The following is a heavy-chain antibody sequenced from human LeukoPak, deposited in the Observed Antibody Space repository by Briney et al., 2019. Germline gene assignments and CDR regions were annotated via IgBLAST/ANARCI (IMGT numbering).Heavy chain of an antibody. CDR2: IYSGGST. CDR1: GFTVSSNY. D-gene: IGHD3-10*01. CDR3: ARAISEDSGYYYYMDV. V-gene: IGHV3-66*01. J-gene: IGHJ6*03. Sequence: GGSLRLSCAASGFTVSSNYMSWVRQAPGKGLEWVSVIYSGGSTYYADSVKGRFTISRDNSKNTLYLQMNSLRAEDTAVYYCARAISEDSGYYYYMDVWGKGTTVTISS.